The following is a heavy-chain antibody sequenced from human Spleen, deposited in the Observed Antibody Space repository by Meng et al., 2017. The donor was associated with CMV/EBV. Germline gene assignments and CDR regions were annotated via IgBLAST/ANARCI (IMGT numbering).Heavy chain of an antibody. CDR1: GFTFRKAW. J-gene: IGHJ4*02. CDR2: IKSKDDGETT. Sequence: GESLKISCAASGFTFRKAWMSWARHVSGKGLEWVGRIKSKDDGETTDYAAPVKGRVTISRDDSTDTLHLQMDSLNTDDTGVYYCTTDRGIAVRPLFDSWGQGTLVTVSS. CDR3: TTDRGIAVRPLFDS. V-gene: IGHV3-15*01. D-gene: IGHD3-10*01.